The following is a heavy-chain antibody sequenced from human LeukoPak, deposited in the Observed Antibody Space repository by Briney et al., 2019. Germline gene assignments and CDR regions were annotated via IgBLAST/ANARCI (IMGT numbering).Heavy chain of an antibody. CDR1: GFTFSSYD. D-gene: IGHD5-24*01. Sequence: GGYLRLSCAASGFTFSSYDMNWVRQAPGKGLEWVSAISRSSGSTYYADSVKGRFTISRDNSKNTLFLQMNSLRAEDTAVYYCATRDAYNYGRFDYWGQGTLVTVSS. CDR2: ISRSSGST. V-gene: IGHV3-23*01. J-gene: IGHJ4*02. CDR3: ATRDAYNYGRFDY.